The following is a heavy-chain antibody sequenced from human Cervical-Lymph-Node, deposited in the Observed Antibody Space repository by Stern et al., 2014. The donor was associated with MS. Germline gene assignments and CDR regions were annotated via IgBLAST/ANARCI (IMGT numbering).Heavy chain of an antibody. CDR1: GGSMNTYY. CDR2: MFHRGSA. Sequence: QLQLQESGPGLVKPSETLSLTCTVSGGSMNTYYWSWIRQPPGKGLEWIGYMFHRGSANYNPSLKSRVTISVDTSKSPISLTVSSVTAADTAVYYCARRRNSFAFRDAFDIWGQGTMVTVSS. J-gene: IGHJ3*02. D-gene: IGHD3-16*01. V-gene: IGHV4-59*08. CDR3: ARRRNSFAFRDAFDI.